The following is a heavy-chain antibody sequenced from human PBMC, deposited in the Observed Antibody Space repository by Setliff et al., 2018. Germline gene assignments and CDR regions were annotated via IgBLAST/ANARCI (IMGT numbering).Heavy chain of an antibody. V-gene: IGHV4-34*01. CDR1: GGSFSGYY. CDR3: AKTRGSNWNFFYYMDV. J-gene: IGHJ6*03. Sequence: ASETLSLTCAVYGGSFSGYYWSWIRQPPGKGLEWIGEINHSGSTNYNPSLKSRVTISVDTSKNQFSLKLSSVTAADTAVYYCAKTRGSNWNFFYYMDVWGKGTTVTVSS. CDR2: INHSGST. D-gene: IGHD1-1*01.